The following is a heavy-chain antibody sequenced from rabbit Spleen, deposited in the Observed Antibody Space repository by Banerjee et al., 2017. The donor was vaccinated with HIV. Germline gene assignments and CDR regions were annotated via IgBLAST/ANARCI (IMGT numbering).Heavy chain of an antibody. V-gene: IGHV1S47*01. CDR1: GFDFSNYG. Sequence: QEQLVESGGGLVQPGGSLKLSCKASGFDFSNYGVSWVRQAPGKGLEWIGYIDPVFGITYYANWVNGRFTISSHNAQNTLFLQLNSLTAADTATYFRVREVAAKFNLWGPGTLVTAS. D-gene: IGHD4-1*01. CDR2: IDPVFGIT. CDR3: VREVAAKFNL. J-gene: IGHJ4*01.